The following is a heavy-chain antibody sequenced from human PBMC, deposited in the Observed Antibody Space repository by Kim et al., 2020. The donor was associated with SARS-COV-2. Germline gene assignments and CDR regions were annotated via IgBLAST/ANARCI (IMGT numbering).Heavy chain of an antibody. CDR3: ARVDYQLLAGFDP. V-gene: IGHV3-48*02. J-gene: IGHJ5*02. Sequence: AAAVKGRFTISRDNAKNSLYLQMNSLRDEDTAVYYCARVDYQLLAGFDPWGQGTLVTVSS. D-gene: IGHD2-2*01.